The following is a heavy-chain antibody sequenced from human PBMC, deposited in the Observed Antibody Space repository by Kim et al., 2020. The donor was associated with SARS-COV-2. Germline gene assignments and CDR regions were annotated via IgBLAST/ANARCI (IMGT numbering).Heavy chain of an antibody. CDR2: IYYSGST. J-gene: IGHJ4*02. V-gene: IGHV4-61*01. CDR3: AGVRGAIVVVVGATPPCFGY. D-gene: IGHD2-15*01. CDR1: GGTVSSGSYY. Sequence: SETLSLTCTVSGGTVSSGSYYWSWHRQPPGKGLEWIGYIYYSGSTNYNSSLKSRVTISVDTSKNQFSLKLSSVTAADTAVYYCAGVRGAIVVVVGATPPCFGYWGQGTLVTGFS.